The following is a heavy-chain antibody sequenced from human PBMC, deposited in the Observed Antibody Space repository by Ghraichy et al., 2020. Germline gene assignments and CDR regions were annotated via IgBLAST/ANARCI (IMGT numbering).Heavy chain of an antibody. CDR2: IHSDGSST. J-gene: IGHJ2*01. CDR3: VRESPGTGNWYFDL. CDR1: GFTFSTYW. V-gene: IGHV3-74*01. Sequence: GGSLRLSCAASGFTFSTYWMHWVRQAPGKGLVWVSRIHSDGSSTNYADSVKGRFTISRDNAKNTLYLQMNSLRAEDTAVYYCVRESPGTGNWYFDLWGRGTLVTVSS. D-gene: IGHD7-27*01.